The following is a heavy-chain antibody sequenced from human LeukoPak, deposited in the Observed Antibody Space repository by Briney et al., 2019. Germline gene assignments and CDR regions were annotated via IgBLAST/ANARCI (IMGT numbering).Heavy chain of an antibody. D-gene: IGHD2-2*01. Sequence: ASAKVSCKASGGTFSSYAISWVRQAPGQGLEWMGGIIPIFGTANYAQKFQGRVTITADESTSTAYMELSSLRSEDTAVYYCARGKDIVVVPAATPLDAFDIWGQGTMVTVSS. CDR3: ARGKDIVVVPAATPLDAFDI. CDR2: IIPIFGTA. CDR1: GGTFSSYA. J-gene: IGHJ3*02. V-gene: IGHV1-69*01.